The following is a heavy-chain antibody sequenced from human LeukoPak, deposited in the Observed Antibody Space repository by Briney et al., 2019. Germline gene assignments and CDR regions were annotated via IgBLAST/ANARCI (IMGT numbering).Heavy chain of an antibody. D-gene: IGHD6-13*01. CDR2: ISSNGGST. CDR1: GFIFSDYA. CDR3: TRDRAAAAGIQLYYDYYGMDV. V-gene: IGHV3-64*01. J-gene: IGHJ6*02. Sequence: GGSLRLSCVASGFIFSDYAMHWVRQAPGKGTEYVSAISSNGGSTYYANSVKGRFTISRDNSKNTLSLQMDSLRAEDTAVYYCTRDRAAAAGIQLYYDYYGMDVWGQGTTVTVSS.